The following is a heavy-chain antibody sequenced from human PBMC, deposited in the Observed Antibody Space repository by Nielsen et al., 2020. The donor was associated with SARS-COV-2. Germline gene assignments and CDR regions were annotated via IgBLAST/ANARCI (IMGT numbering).Heavy chain of an antibody. V-gene: IGHV3-66*01. Sequence: GGSLRLSCAASGFTFSTYWMSWVRQAPGKGLEWVSVIYIGGPTYYADSVKGRFTIYRDNSNNTLYLQMNSLRAEDTAVYYCARVFGPFDYWGQGTLVTVSS. CDR3: ARVFGPFDY. CDR2: IYIGGPT. J-gene: IGHJ4*02. CDR1: GFTFSTYW. D-gene: IGHD3-10*01.